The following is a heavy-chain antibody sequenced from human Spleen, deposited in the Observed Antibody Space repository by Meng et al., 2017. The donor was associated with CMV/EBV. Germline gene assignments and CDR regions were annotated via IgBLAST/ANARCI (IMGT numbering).Heavy chain of an antibody. CDR3: ATGKWYTVD. Sequence: KMSCRVSGYTFTDQYMHWVRQAPGGGLEWVGQVDPEDGETIYAEKFQGRVTLTADTATDTAYMTLSSLRSEDTAVYYCATGKWYTVDWGRGTLVTVSS. D-gene: IGHD1-14*01. V-gene: IGHV1-69-2*01. J-gene: IGHJ4*02. CDR1: GYTFTDQY. CDR2: VDPEDGET.